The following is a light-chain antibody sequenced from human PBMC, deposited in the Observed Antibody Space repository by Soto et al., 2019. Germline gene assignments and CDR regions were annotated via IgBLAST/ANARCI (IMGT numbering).Light chain of an antibody. CDR3: LQYVSSWT. Sequence: DIQMTQSPSSLSPSVGDRVTITCRASRSISDWLAWYQQKPGKAPELLIFDASNLKSGVSSRFSGSGSGTEFTLTISRLQPDDVATYYCLQYVSSWTFGQGTKV. CDR2: DAS. V-gene: IGKV1-5*01. CDR1: RSISDW. J-gene: IGKJ1*01.